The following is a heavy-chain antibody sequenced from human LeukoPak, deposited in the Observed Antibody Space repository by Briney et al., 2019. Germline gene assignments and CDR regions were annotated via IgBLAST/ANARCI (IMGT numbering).Heavy chain of an antibody. V-gene: IGHV4-59*01. J-gene: IGHJ5*02. D-gene: IGHD1-1*01. Sequence: PSETLSLTCTVSGGSISSYYWSWIRQPPGKGLEWIAYIYYSGSANYNPSLKSRVTISVDTSKNQFSLKLRSVTAADTAAYYCARLTGVDTPGYNWFDPWGQGILVTASS. CDR2: IYYSGSA. CDR1: GGSISSYY. CDR3: ARLTGVDTPGYNWFDP.